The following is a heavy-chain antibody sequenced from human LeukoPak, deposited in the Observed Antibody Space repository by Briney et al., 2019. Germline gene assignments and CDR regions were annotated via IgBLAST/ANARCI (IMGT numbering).Heavy chain of an antibody. J-gene: IGHJ4*02. D-gene: IGHD6-6*01. CDR3: ARDLSEYASTYYGYFDY. CDR1: GFTFSSYW. CDR2: IKYDGSEK. V-gene: IGHV3-7*01. Sequence: GGSLRLSCAGSGFTFSSYWMSWVRQAPGKGLEWVANIKYDGSEKHYVDSVKGRFTISRDNGKNSLYLQMNSLRAEDTAVYYCARDLSEYASTYYGYFDYWGQGSLVTVSS.